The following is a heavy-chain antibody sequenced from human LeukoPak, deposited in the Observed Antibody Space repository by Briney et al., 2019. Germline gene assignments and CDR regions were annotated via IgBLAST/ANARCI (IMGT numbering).Heavy chain of an antibody. J-gene: IGHJ5*02. Sequence: PSETLSLTCTVSGGSISSSSYYWGWIRQPPGKGLEWIGSIYYSGSTYYNPSLKSRVTISVDTSKNQFSLKLSSVTAADTAVYYCARQTVAVWFDPWGQGTLVTVSS. V-gene: IGHV4-39*01. D-gene: IGHD6-19*01. CDR2: IYYSGST. CDR3: ARQTVAVWFDP. CDR1: GGSISSSSYY.